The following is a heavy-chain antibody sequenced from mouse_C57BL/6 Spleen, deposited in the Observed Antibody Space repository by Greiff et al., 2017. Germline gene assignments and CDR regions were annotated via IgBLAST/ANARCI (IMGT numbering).Heavy chain of an antibody. D-gene: IGHD2-4*01. Sequence: VKLQESGPGLVQPSQSLSITCTVSGFSLTSYGVHWVRQPPVKGLEWLGVIWSGGSTDYNAAFISRLSISKDNSKSQVFFKMNSLQADDTAIYYCAKFDYLGSWFAYWGQGTLVTVSA. J-gene: IGHJ3*01. CDR3: AKFDYLGSWFAY. CDR1: GFSLTSYG. V-gene: IGHV2-4*01. CDR2: IWSGGST.